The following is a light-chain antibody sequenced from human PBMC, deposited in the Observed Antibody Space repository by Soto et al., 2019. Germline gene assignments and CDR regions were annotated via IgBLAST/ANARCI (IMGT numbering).Light chain of an antibody. Sequence: QAVVTQEPSLTVSPGGTVSLTCGSNTGAVNIGNYPYWFQQKPGQAPRTLVYDTNNRHSWTPARFSGSLLGGKAALTLSGAQPEDEADYYCLIAAGGARVFGGGTKLTVL. J-gene: IGLJ3*02. CDR2: DTN. V-gene: IGLV7-46*01. CDR3: LIAAGGARV. CDR1: TGAVNIGNY.